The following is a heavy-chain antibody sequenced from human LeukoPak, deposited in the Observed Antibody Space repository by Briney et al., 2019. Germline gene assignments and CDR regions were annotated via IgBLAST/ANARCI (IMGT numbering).Heavy chain of an antibody. CDR2: ISAGGDRT. D-gene: IGHD1-26*01. J-gene: IGHJ4*02. V-gene: IGHV3-23*01. Sequence: GGSLRLSCAASGFTFSTYAMTWVRQAPGKGLEWVSGISAGGDRTYYADSVKGRFTISRDNSKNTLYLQMNSLRAEDTAKYYCARSTVGTSCCTAVDYWGQGTLVTVSS. CDR1: GFTFSTYA. CDR3: ARSTVGTSCCTAVDY.